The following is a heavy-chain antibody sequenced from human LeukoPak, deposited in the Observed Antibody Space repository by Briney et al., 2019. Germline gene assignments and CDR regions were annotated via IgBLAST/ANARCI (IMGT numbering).Heavy chain of an antibody. CDR1: GYTFTGYY. CDR3: ARDRTITMVRGVITQDQFDY. CDR2: IIPMFGVA. V-gene: IGHV1-69*10. Sequence: ASVKVSCKASGYTFTGYYMHWVRQAPGQGLEWMGGIIPMFGVANYAQKFQGRVTITADKSTSIAYMELSSLRSDDTAVYYCARDRTITMVRGVITQDQFDYWGQGTLVTVSS. J-gene: IGHJ4*02. D-gene: IGHD3-10*01.